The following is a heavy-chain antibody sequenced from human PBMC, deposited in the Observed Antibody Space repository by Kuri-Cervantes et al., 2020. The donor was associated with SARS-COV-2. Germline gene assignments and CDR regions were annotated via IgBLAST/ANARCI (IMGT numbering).Heavy chain of an antibody. V-gene: IGHV3-33*08. D-gene: IGHD5-12*01. J-gene: IGHJ4*02. CDR3: ARDRGYGGLRYYFDY. CDR1: GFTFSSYG. Sequence: GESLKISCAASGFTFSSYGMHWVRQAPGKGLEWVAVIWYDGSNKYYADSVKGRLTISRDNSKNTLYLQMNSLRAEDTAVYYCARDRGYGGLRYYFDYWGQGTLVTVSS. CDR2: IWYDGSNK.